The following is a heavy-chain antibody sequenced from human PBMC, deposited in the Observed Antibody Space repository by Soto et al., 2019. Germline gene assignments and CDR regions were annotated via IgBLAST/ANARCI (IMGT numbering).Heavy chain of an antibody. CDR1: GGSFSGYY. Sequence: SETLSLSCAVYGGSFSGYYWSWIRQPPGKGLEWIGEINHSGSTNYNPSLKSRVTISVDTSKNQFSLKLSSVTAADTAVYYCARVVQWLRLDHYYYMDAWGKGTTVT. D-gene: IGHD5-12*01. V-gene: IGHV4-34*01. CDR3: ARVVQWLRLDHYYYMDA. J-gene: IGHJ6*03. CDR2: INHSGST.